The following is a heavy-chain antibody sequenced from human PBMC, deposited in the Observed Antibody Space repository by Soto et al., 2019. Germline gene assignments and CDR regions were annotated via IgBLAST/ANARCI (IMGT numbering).Heavy chain of an antibody. Sequence: QVQLVQSGADVRKPGASVKVSCKASGYTFTSYAMHWERQAPGQRLERMGWVNAGNGNTKYSQKLQGRVTITRDTSASTAYMELSSLRSEDTAVYYCASEPDGYMVQETYFDYWRQGTLVTVSS. V-gene: IGHV1-3*01. CDR2: VNAGNGNT. CDR1: GYTFTSYA. CDR3: ASEPDGYMVQETYFDY. J-gene: IGHJ4*02. D-gene: IGHD3-10*01.